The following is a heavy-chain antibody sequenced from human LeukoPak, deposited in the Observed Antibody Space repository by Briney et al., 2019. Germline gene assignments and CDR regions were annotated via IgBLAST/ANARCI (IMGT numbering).Heavy chain of an antibody. CDR1: GYTFTGYY. D-gene: IGHD2-2*01. CDR3: ARAYCSSTSCYYYYYMDV. V-gene: IGHV1-2*02. J-gene: IGHJ6*03. CDR2: INPNSGGT. Sequence: ASVKVSCKASGYTFTGYYMYWVRQAPGQGLEWMGWINPNSGGTNYAQKFQGRVTMTRDTSISTAYMELSRLRSDDTAVYYCARAYCSSTSCYYYYYMDVWGKGTTVTVSS.